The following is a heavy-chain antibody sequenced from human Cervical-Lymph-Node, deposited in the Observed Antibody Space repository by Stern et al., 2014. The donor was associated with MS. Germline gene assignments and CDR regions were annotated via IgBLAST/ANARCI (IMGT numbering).Heavy chain of an antibody. CDR3: SDVEWCLDGY. J-gene: IGHJ4*02. CDR1: GVTFTDHA. CDR2: TRGNGVNA. Sequence: EVQLVESGGGLVQPGGSLRLSCAASGVTFTDHAMSWVRQAPGQGLEWITATRGNGVNAYDADSVRRRFTISRDTSKDTVYLQMNSVRDEDTAVYYCSDVEWCLDGYWGQGTLVTVSS. D-gene: IGHD4/OR15-4a*01. V-gene: IGHV3-23*04.